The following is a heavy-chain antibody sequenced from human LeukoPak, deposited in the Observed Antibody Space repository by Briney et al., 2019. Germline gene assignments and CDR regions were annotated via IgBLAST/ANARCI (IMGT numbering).Heavy chain of an antibody. CDR1: GYTFTSYG. CDR3: ARDLPTVLRYFDY. Sequence: GASVKVSCKASGYTFTSYGIGWVRQAPGQGLEWMGWISTYNGKRNYAQKFQDRVTMTTDTSTSTAYMELRSLRSDDTAVYYCARDLPTVLRYFDYWGQGTLVTVSS. J-gene: IGHJ4*02. V-gene: IGHV1-18*01. D-gene: IGHD3-9*01. CDR2: ISTYNGKR.